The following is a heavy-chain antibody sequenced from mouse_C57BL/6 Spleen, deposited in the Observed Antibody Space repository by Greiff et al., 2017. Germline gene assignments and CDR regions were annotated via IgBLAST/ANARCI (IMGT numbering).Heavy chain of an antibody. J-gene: IGHJ2*01. D-gene: IGHD4-1*01. CDR2: IYPGDGDT. V-gene: IGHV1-82*01. CDR1: GYAFSSSW. CDR3: ARELGRGYYFDY. Sequence: QVQLQQSGPELVKPGASVKISCKASGYAFSSSWMNWVKQRPGQGLEWIGRIYPGDGDTNYNGKFKGKATLTADKSSSTAYMQLSSLTSEDSAVDVCARELGRGYYFDYWGQGTTLTVSS.